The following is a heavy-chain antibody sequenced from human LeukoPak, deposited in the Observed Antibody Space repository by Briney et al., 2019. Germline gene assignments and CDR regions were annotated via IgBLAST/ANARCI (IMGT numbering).Heavy chain of an antibody. V-gene: IGHV1-2*02. Sequence: GASVKVSCKASGYTFTSYGISWVRQAPGQGLEWMGWINPNTGATNYAQKFQGRVTMTTDTSISTAYMELSRLRSDDTAVYYCVTLLSNAAFDYWGQGTLVTVSS. D-gene: IGHD6-25*01. J-gene: IGHJ4*02. CDR2: INPNTGAT. CDR1: GYTFTSYG. CDR3: VTLLSNAAFDY.